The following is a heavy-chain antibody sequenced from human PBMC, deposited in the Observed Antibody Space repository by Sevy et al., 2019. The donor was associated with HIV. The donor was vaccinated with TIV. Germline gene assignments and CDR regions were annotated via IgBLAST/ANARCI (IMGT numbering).Heavy chain of an antibody. J-gene: IGHJ4*02. CDR3: ARERSCGGDCYYFDY. CDR1: GLNFDDYG. CDR2: INWNGVGT. D-gene: IGHD2-21*02. Sequence: GGSLRLSCAASGLNFDDYGMSWVRQAPGKGLEWVSAINWNGVGTSYADSVKGRFTISRDNAKNSLYLQMNSLRAEDTALYYWARERSCGGDCYYFDYWGQGTLVTVSS. V-gene: IGHV3-20*04.